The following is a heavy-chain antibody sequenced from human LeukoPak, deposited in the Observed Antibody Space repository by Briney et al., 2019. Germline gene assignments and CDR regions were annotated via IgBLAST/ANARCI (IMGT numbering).Heavy chain of an antibody. J-gene: IGHJ4*02. D-gene: IGHD3-3*01. CDR1: GGSISSSSYY. CDR2: IYYSGST. Sequence: PSETLSLTCTVSGGSISSSSYYWGWIRQPPGKGLEWIGSIYYSGSTYYNPSLKSRVTISVDTSKNQFSLKLSSVTAADTAVYYCARSYYDFWSGYPGQTDYWGQGTLVTVSS. CDR3: ARSYYDFWSGYPGQTDY. V-gene: IGHV4-39*07.